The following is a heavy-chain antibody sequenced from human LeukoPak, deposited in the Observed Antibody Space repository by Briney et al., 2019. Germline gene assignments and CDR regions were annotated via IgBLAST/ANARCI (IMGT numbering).Heavy chain of an antibody. CDR2: IYYSGST. CDR3: ARSTYYYDSSGGAHDY. Sequence: SETLSLTCTVSGGSISPYYWSWIRQPPGKGLEWIGYIYYSGSTNYNPSLKSRVTISVDTSKNQFSLKLSSVTAADTAVYYCARSTYYYDSSGGAHDYWGQGTLVTVSS. V-gene: IGHV4-59*01. CDR1: GGSISPYY. J-gene: IGHJ4*02. D-gene: IGHD3-22*01.